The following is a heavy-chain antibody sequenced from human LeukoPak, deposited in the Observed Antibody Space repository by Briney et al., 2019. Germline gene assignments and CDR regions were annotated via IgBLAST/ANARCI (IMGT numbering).Heavy chain of an antibody. CDR3: TGPSFDASGMGFDP. J-gene: IGHJ5*02. D-gene: IGHD3-10*01. V-gene: IGHV3-74*01. Sequence: GGSLRLSCAASGFTFSRYWIHWVRQAPGKGPMWVSVISTDGSSTRYADSVKGRFTISRDNVKNTLYLRMNSLRVEDTAVYYCTGPSFDASGMGFDPWGQGALVTVSS. CDR2: ISTDGSST. CDR1: GFTFSRYW.